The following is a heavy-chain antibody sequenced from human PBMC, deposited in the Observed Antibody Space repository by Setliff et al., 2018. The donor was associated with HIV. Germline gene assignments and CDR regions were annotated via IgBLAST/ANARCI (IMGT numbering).Heavy chain of an antibody. J-gene: IGHJ6*03. Sequence: GGSLRLSCAASGFTFSDYYMSWLRQAPGKGLEWVSYISRDGNTIYYADSVKGRFTISRDNAKNSLYLQMNSLRAEDTAVYYCARHGGYYYYYMDAWGKGTTVTVSS. D-gene: IGHD3-16*01. CDR1: GFTFSDYY. CDR3: ARHGGYYYYYMDA. CDR2: ISRDGNTI. V-gene: IGHV3-11*04.